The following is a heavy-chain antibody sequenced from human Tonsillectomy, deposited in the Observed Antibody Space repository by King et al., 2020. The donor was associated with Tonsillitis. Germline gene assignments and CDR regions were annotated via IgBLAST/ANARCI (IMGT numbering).Heavy chain of an antibody. CDR2: ISGSGANT. Sequence: VQLVESGGGLVQPGGSLRLSCAASGFTFSRYVMSWVRQAPGKGLEWVSTISGSGANTYNADSVKGRFTISRDNSKNTLYLQMSSLRAEDTAVYYCAKVHYDILTHFDSWGQGTLVTVSS. V-gene: IGHV3-23*04. CDR1: GFTFSRYV. D-gene: IGHD3-9*01. CDR3: AKVHYDILTHFDS. J-gene: IGHJ4*02.